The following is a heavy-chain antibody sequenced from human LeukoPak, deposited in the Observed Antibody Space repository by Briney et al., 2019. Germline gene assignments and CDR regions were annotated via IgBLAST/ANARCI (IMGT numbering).Heavy chain of an antibody. CDR2: IKSKTDGGTT. J-gene: IGHJ4*02. CDR3: TTGLSPNYDILTGYYPLDY. V-gene: IGHV3-15*01. D-gene: IGHD3-9*01. Sequence: GGSLRLSCAASGFTFSNAWMSWVRPAPGKGLEWVGRIKSKTDGGTTDYAAPVKGRFTISRDDSKNTLYLQMNSLKTEDTAVYYCTTGLSPNYDILTGYYPLDYWGQGTLVTVSS. CDR1: GFTFSNAW.